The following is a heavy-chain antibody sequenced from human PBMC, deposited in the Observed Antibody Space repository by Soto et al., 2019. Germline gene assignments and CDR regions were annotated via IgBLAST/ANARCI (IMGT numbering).Heavy chain of an antibody. Sequence: QVQLQESGPGLVKPSQTLSLTCTVSGGSISSGGYYWSWIRQHPGKGLEWIGYIYYSGSTYYNPSLKSRVTISVDTSKNQFSLKLGSVTAADTAVYYCARDSPQYCSGGSCPPVAIDPWGQGTLVTVSS. CDR3: ARDSPQYCSGGSCPPVAIDP. CDR2: IYYSGST. CDR1: GGSISSGGYY. J-gene: IGHJ5*02. V-gene: IGHV4-31*03. D-gene: IGHD2-15*01.